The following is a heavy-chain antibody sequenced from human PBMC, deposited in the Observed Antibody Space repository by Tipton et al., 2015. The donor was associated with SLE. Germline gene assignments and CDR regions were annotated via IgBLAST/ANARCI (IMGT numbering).Heavy chain of an antibody. V-gene: IGHV4-38-2*01. D-gene: IGHD3-22*01. CDR1: GYSISSGYY. Sequence: GLVKPSETLSLTCAVSGYSISSGYYWGWIRQPPGKGLEWIGSIYHSGSTYYNPSLKSRVTISVDTSKNQFSLKLSSVTAADTAVYYCASTPTYYYDSSGAFDIWGQGTMVTVSS. CDR3: ASTPTYYYDSSGAFDI. J-gene: IGHJ3*02. CDR2: IYHSGST.